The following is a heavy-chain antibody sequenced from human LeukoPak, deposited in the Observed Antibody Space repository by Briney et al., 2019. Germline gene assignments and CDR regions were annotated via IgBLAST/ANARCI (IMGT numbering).Heavy chain of an antibody. Sequence: SETLSLTCTVSGGSISSSSYYWGWIRQPPGKGLEWIGSIYYSGSTYYNPSLKSRVTISVDTSKNQFSLKLSSVTAADTAVYHCASQTYYYDSSGYYFDYWGQGTLVTVSS. CDR2: IYYSGST. CDR1: GGSISSSSYY. V-gene: IGHV4-39*07. D-gene: IGHD3-22*01. CDR3: ASQTYYYDSSGYYFDY. J-gene: IGHJ4*02.